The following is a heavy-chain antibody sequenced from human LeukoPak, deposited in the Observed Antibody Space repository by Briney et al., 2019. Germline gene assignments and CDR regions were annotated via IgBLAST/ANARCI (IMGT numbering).Heavy chain of an antibody. CDR1: GFTFSSYG. D-gene: IGHD3-16*01. Sequence: PGRSLRLSCAASGFTFSSYGMHWVRQAPGKGLVWVSRINSDGSSTSYADSVKGRFTISRDNAKNTLYLQMNSLRAEDTAVYYCARSMLTIPIPGGYWGQGTLVTVSS. CDR3: ARSMLTIPIPGGY. V-gene: IGHV3-74*01. CDR2: INSDGSST. J-gene: IGHJ4*02.